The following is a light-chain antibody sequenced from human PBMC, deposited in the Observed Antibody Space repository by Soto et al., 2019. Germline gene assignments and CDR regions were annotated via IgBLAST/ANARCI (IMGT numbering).Light chain of an antibody. Sequence: IVLTQSPGTLSLSPGERATLSCRASESVSSTYLAWYQQKPGQAPRLLIYGASNRATGIPDRLSGSGSGTDFTLTISRLEPEDVAVYYCQQYGSSPYTFGRGTKLEIK. CDR2: GAS. V-gene: IGKV3-20*01. J-gene: IGKJ2*01. CDR1: ESVSSTY. CDR3: QQYGSSPYT.